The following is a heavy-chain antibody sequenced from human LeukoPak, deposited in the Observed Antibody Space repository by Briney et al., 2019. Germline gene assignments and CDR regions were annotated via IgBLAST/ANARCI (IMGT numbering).Heavy chain of an antibody. CDR2: INPNSGGT. V-gene: IGHV1-2*02. CDR1: GYTFTTYG. Sequence: ASVKVSCKASGYTFTTYGISRVRQAPGQGLEWMGWINPNSGGTNYTQNFHGRVTMTRDTSIRTVYMELGRLRSDDTAVYYCANTYALGNYYKGGFDPWGQGTLVTVSS. CDR3: ANTYALGNYYKGGFDP. D-gene: IGHD3-10*01. J-gene: IGHJ5*02.